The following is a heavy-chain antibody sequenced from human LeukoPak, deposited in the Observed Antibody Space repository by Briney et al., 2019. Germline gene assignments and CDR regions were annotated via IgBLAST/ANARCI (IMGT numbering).Heavy chain of an antibody. CDR1: GYTFTSYA. J-gene: IGHJ4*02. CDR2: INTNTGNP. D-gene: IGHD3-22*01. V-gene: IGHV7-4-1*02. CDR3: ARDNDRLYDSSAAYSSGLDY. Sequence: ASVKVSCKASGYTFTSYAMNWVRQAPGQGLEWMGWINTNTGNPTYAQGFTGRFVFSLDTSVSTAYLQISSLKAEDTAVYYCARDNDRLYDSSAAYSSGLDYWGQGTLVTVSS.